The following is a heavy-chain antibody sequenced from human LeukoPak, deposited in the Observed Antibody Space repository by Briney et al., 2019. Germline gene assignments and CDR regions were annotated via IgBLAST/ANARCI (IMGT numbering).Heavy chain of an antibody. CDR2: IRYDGSNK. CDR3: PTISESDY. CDR1: GFTFTTYG. Sequence: PGGSLRLSCAASGFTFTTYGMHWVRQAPGKGLEWVAFIRYDGSNKYYADSVKGRFTISRDISKNTLYLQMNSLRAEDTAVYYCPTISESDYWGQGTLVTVSS. J-gene: IGHJ4*02. V-gene: IGHV3-30*02.